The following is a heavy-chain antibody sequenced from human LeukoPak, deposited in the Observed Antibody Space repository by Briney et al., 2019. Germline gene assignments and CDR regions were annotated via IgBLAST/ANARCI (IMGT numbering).Heavy chain of an antibody. J-gene: IGHJ4*02. D-gene: IGHD3-10*01. V-gene: IGHV3-30*02. CDR2: IRSDGSNR. CDR1: GVTIRSYG. CDR3: ATLAAGSLDY. Sequence: GGSQRLSCAASGVTIRSYGVHWVRQAPGKGLEWLAYIRSDGSNRYYADSVKGRFSISRDNSKNTLYLQMNSLRAVDTAVYYCATLAAGSLDYWGQGTLVIVAS.